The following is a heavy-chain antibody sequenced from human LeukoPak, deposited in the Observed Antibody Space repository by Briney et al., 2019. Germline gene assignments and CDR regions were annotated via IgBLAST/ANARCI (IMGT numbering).Heavy chain of an antibody. CDR3: ARGPGSYNWNYIGFYFDY. Sequence: SETLSLTCTVSGYSISSGYYWGWIRQPPGKGLEWIGSIYHSGSTYYNPSLKSRVTTSVDTSKNQFSLKLSSVTAADTAVFYCARGPGSYNWNYIGFYFDYWGQGTLVTVSS. V-gene: IGHV4-38-2*02. CDR2: IYHSGST. CDR1: GYSISSGYY. J-gene: IGHJ4*02. D-gene: IGHD1-7*01.